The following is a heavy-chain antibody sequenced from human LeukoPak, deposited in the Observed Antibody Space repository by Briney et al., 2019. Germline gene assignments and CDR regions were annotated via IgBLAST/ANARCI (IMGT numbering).Heavy chain of an antibody. CDR2: IYPADSDT. J-gene: IGHJ6*02. D-gene: IGHD3-10*01. Sequence: GESLKISCQGSGYSFINYWIAWVRQMPGKDLEWMGIIYPADSDTRYSPSFQGQVTISADKSISTAFLQWSSLKAADTGMYYCAKGVSGTYFGMDVWGQGTKVTVSS. V-gene: IGHV5-51*01. CDR1: GYSFINYW. CDR3: AKGVSGTYFGMDV.